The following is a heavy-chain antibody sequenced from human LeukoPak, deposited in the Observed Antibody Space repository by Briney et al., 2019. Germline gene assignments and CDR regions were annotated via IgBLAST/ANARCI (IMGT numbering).Heavy chain of an antibody. D-gene: IGHD4-23*01. CDR1: GFTFSSFW. Sequence: PGGSLRLSCVASGFTFSSFWMHWVRQAPGKGLVWVSRTNTDGSSTSYADSVKGRFTISRDNAKNTLYLQMNNLRAEDTAVYYCIRGLGGTSGYWGQGTLVTVSS. CDR3: IRGLGGTSGY. V-gene: IGHV3-74*01. CDR2: TNTDGSST. J-gene: IGHJ4*02.